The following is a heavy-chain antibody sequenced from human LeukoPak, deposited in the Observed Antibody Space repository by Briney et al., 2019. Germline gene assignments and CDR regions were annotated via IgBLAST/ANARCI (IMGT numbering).Heavy chain of an antibody. CDR3: ASGLDSSGYPFAY. V-gene: IGHV4-39*01. J-gene: IGHJ4*02. Sequence: SETLSLTWPVSGGSISRSSYYWGWIRQPPGKGLECIGSLYYSGNIFYNPSLKSRVTISVDTSKNLFSLKLSSVTAADTAVYYCASGLDSSGYPFAYWGQGTLVTVSS. CDR2: LYYSGNI. D-gene: IGHD3-22*01. CDR1: GGSISRSSYY.